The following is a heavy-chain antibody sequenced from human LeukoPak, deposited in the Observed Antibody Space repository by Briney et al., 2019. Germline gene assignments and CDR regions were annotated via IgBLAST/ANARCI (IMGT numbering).Heavy chain of an antibody. CDR2: IRQDGDTK. J-gene: IGHJ4*02. Sequence: GGSLRLSCAASGFPFNAYWMTWVRQAPGKGLEWVANIRQDGDTKYYVDSVKGRFTISRDNSKNTLYLQMNSLRADDTAVFYCAGYYHDSSGFPYWGQGTLVTVSS. V-gene: IGHV3-7*01. CDR1: GFPFNAYW. CDR3: AGYYHDSSGFPY. D-gene: IGHD3-22*01.